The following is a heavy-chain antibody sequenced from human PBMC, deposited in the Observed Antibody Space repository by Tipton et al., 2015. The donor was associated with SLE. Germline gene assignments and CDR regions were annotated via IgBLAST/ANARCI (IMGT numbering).Heavy chain of an antibody. CDR1: EFTFSIYA. Sequence: SLRLSCVASEFTFSIYAMHWVRQAPGKGLEWVAVISNDGSNKYYADSVKGRFTASRDNSKNTLYLQLNSVRAEDTAVYHCARIDYSAYCSSDNCYAADYWGQGTLVIVPS. V-gene: IGHV3-30*04. CDR3: ARIDYSAYCSSDNCYAADY. D-gene: IGHD2-2*01. CDR2: ISNDGSNK. J-gene: IGHJ4*02.